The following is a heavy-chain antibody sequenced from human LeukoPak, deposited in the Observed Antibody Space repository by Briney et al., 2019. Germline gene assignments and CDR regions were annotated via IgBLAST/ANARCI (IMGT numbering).Heavy chain of an antibody. V-gene: IGHV4-39*01. J-gene: IGHJ4*02. D-gene: IGHD6-13*01. CDR3: ARLSAAGTYFDY. CDR2: IYYSGST. Sequence: PSETLSLTCTVSGGSISSSSYYWGWIRQPPGKGLEWIGSIYYSGSTYYNPSLKSRVTISVDTPKNQFSLKLSSVTAADTAVYYCARLSAAGTYFDYWGQGTLVTVSS. CDR1: GGSISSSSYY.